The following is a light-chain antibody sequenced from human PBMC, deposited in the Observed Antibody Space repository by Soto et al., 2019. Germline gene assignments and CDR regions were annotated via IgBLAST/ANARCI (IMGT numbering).Light chain of an antibody. CDR1: SSDVGAYNY. Sequence: LTQPASVSGSPGQSIAISCTGTSSDVGAYNYVSWFQQHPGKAPKLMIYDVSNRPSGVSNRFSGSKSGNTASLTISGLQAEDEADYYCTSYSSSSTLYVFGTGTKVTVL. J-gene: IGLJ1*01. CDR3: TSYSSSSTLYV. CDR2: DVS. V-gene: IGLV2-14*01.